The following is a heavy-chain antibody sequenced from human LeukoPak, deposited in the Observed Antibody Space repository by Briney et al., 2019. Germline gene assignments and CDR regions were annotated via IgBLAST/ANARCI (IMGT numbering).Heavy chain of an antibody. CDR2: INTNTGNP. V-gene: IGHV7-4-1*02. CDR3: ARHRAPIDIAAVLDDAFDI. Sequence: ASVKLSCKASGYTFTSYAMNWVRQAPGQGLEWMGWINTNTGNPTYAQGFTGRFVFSLDTSVSTAYLQISSLKAEDTAVYYCARHRAPIDIAAVLDDAFDIWGQGTMVTVSS. J-gene: IGHJ3*02. CDR1: GYTFTSYA. D-gene: IGHD6-13*01.